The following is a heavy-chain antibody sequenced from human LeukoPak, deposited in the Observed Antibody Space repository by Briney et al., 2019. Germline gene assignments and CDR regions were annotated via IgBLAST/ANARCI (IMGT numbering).Heavy chain of an antibody. CDR2: IRQDGSNR. D-gene: IGHD6-13*01. J-gene: IGHJ5*02. V-gene: IGHV3-7*01. Sequence: PGGSLRLSCEGSGFSFNNYWMTWVRQAPGKGLEWVANIRQDGSNRAYVDSVKGRFTISRDNAKNSLYLQMNSLRVEDTAVYFCARDRGVAADGTVGWFDTWGQGTLVTVSS. CDR3: ARDRGVAADGTVGWFDT. CDR1: GFSFNNYW.